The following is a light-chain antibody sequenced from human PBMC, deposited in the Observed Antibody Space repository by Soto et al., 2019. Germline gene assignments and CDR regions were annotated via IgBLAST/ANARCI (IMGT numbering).Light chain of an antibody. Sequence: ALSQPASVSGSPGQSITISCTGTSSDVGGYNYVSWYQQHPGKAPKLMIYEVSNRPSGVSNRFSGSKSGNTASLTISGLQAEDEADYYCSSYTSSSTPYVFGTGTKVTVL. J-gene: IGLJ1*01. CDR1: SSDVGGYNY. CDR3: SSYTSSSTPYV. CDR2: EVS. V-gene: IGLV2-14*01.